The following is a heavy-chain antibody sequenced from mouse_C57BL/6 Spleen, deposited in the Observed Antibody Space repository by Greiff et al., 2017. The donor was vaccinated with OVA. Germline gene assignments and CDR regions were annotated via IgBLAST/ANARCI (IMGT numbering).Heavy chain of an antibody. V-gene: IGHV5-17*01. D-gene: IGHD1-1*01. J-gene: IGHJ2*01. Sequence: EVNVVESGGGLVKPGGSLKLSCAASGFTFSDYGMHWVRQAPEKGLEWVAYISSGSSTIYYADTVKGRFTISRDNAKNTLFLQMTSLRSEDTAMYYCARPRDYYGSSYYFDYWGQGTTLTVSS. CDR2: ISSGSSTI. CDR3: ARPRDYYGSSYYFDY. CDR1: GFTFSDYG.